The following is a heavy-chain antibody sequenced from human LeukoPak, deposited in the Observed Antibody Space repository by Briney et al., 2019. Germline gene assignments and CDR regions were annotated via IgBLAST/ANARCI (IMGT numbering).Heavy chain of an antibody. D-gene: IGHD3-9*01. Sequence: GGSLRLSCAASGFTFSSYEMNWVRQAPGKGLEWVSYISSSGSTIYYADSVKGRFTISRDNAKNSLYLQMNSLRAEDTAVYCCARSGAYYDILTGYYIDYWGQGTLVTVSS. CDR1: GFTFSSYE. V-gene: IGHV3-48*03. J-gene: IGHJ4*02. CDR2: ISSSGSTI. CDR3: ARSGAYYDILTGYYIDY.